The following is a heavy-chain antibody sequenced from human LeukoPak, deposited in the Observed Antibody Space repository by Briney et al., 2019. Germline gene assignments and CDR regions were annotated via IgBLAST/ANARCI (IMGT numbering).Heavy chain of an antibody. CDR2: IYTSGST. J-gene: IGHJ4*02. CDR1: GGSISSYY. CDR3: ARGAGLRYFDY. Sequence: SETLSLTCTVSGGSISSYYWSWIRQPAGKGLEWIGRIYTSGSTNYNPSLKNRVTMSVDTSKNQLSLNLSSVTAADTAVYYCARGAGLRYFDYWRQGTLVTVSS. V-gene: IGHV4-4*07.